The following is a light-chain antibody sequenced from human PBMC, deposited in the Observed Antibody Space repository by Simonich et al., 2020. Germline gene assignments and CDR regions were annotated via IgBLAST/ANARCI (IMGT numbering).Light chain of an antibody. J-gene: IGKJ2*01. Sequence: DIVMTQSPDSLAVSLGERATINCKSSQSVLYSSKNKNYLAWDQQKTGQPPKLLIFWSATREAGVPNLFIGSGSGTDFTLTISSLQAEDVAVYYCQQYYSTPPAFGQGTKLEIK. CDR1: QSVLYSSKNKNY. V-gene: IGKV4-1*01. CDR3: QQYYSTPPA. CDR2: WSA.